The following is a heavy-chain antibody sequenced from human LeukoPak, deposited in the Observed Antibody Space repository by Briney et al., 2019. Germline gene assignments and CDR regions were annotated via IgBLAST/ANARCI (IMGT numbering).Heavy chain of an antibody. Sequence: SVKVSCKASGGTFSSYAISWVRQAPGQGLEWTGGIIPIFGTANYAQKFQGRVTITADESTSTAYMELSSLRSEDTAVYYCARVPRQRGYYYDSSGFPAPFDYWGQGTLVTVSS. CDR3: ARVPRQRGYYYDSSGFPAPFDY. CDR1: GGTFSSYA. CDR2: IIPIFGTA. V-gene: IGHV1-69*13. D-gene: IGHD3-22*01. J-gene: IGHJ4*02.